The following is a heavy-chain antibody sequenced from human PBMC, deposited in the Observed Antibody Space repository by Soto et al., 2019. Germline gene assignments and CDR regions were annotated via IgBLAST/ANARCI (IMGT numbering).Heavy chain of an antibody. CDR3: AKDRQGSSSWFYYGLDV. J-gene: IGHJ6*02. D-gene: IGHD6-6*01. CDR1: GFTFSSYS. V-gene: IGHV3-21*01. Sequence: VQLVESGGGVVQPGRSLRLSCAASGFTFSSYSLNWVRQAPGKGLEWVSSISSTSSFIYYGDSVKGRFTISRDNAKNSLFLQMNSLRVEDTAVYYCAKDRQGSSSWFYYGLDVWGQGTTVTVSS. CDR2: ISSTSSFI.